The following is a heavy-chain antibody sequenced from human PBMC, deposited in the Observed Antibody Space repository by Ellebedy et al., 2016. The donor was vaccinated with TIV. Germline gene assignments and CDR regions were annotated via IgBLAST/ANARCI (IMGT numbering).Heavy chain of an antibody. J-gene: IGHJ4*02. CDR2: ISAYNGNT. V-gene: IGHV1-18*04. D-gene: IGHD5-18*01. Sequence: AASVKVSCKASGYTFTSYYMHWVRQAPGQGLEWMGWISAYNGNTNYAQKLQGRVTMTTDTSTSTAYMELRSLRSDDTAVYYCARGPENGYGDYWGQGTLVTVSS. CDR1: GYTFTSYY. CDR3: ARGPENGYGDY.